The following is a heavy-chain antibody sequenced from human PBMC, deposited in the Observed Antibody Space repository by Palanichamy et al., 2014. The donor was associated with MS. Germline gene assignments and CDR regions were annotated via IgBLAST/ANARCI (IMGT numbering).Heavy chain of an antibody. Sequence: QVQLQESGPGLVKPSQTLPLTCTVSGGSINTNLYLWNWIRQHPGEGLEWIGYLYSDGRTSYNSSLQSRITLSIDTSKNQFSLKLSSVTAADTAVYYCARVPGHDGVYYYMDVWGKGTAVTVSS. J-gene: IGHJ6*03. CDR1: GGSINTNLYL. CDR3: ARVPGHDGVYYYMDV. CDR2: LYSDGRT. D-gene: IGHD3-16*01. V-gene: IGHV4-31*03.